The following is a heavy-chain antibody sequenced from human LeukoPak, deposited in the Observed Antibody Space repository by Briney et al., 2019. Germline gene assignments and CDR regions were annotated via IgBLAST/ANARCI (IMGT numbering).Heavy chain of an antibody. CDR1: GFTFSSYG. CDR3: ARDLKQWLVGGGDGMDV. D-gene: IGHD6-19*01. CDR2: IWYDGSNK. V-gene: IGHV3-33*01. J-gene: IGHJ6*04. Sequence: GGSLRLSCAASGFTFSSYGMHWVRQAPGKGLEWVAVIWYDGSNKYYAGSVKGRFTISRDNSKNTLYLQMNSLRAEDTAVYYCARDLKQWLVGGGDGMDVWGKGTTVTVSS.